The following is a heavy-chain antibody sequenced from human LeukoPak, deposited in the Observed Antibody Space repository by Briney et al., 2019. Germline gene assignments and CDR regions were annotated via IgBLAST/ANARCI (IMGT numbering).Heavy chain of an antibody. CDR3: AKGHNDATGYYYFDS. V-gene: IGHV3-30*02. Sequence: GGSLRLSCAASGFTFSSYGMHWVRQAPGKGLEWVAFIRYDGSNKYYADSVKGRFTISRDNSKSTLYLQMNSLRTEDTAVYYCAKGHNDATGYYYFDSWGQGTLVTVSS. D-gene: IGHD3-9*01. CDR2: IRYDGSNK. J-gene: IGHJ4*02. CDR1: GFTFSSYG.